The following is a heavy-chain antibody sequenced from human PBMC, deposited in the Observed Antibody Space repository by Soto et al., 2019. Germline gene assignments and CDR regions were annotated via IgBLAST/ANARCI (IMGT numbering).Heavy chain of an antibody. CDR2: TRSKARSYTT. CDR1: GFTVSDHF. J-gene: IGHJ6*03. Sequence: EVQLVESGGGLVQPGGSLSLSCAASGFTVSDHFMDWVRQAPEKGLEWVGRTRSKARSYTTESAASVKGRFTVSRDDSKNSLYLQMNSLTTEDTAVYYCARGTGTFVSGDLRRSDYFYDMDVWGKGTTVTVSS. D-gene: IGHD1-1*01. CDR3: ARGTGTFVSGDLRRSDYFYDMDV. V-gene: IGHV3-72*01.